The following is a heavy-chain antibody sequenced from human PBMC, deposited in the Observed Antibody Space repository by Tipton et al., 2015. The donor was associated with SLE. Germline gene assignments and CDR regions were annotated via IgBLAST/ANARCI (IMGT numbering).Heavy chain of an antibody. D-gene: IGHD1-26*01. V-gene: IGHV3-53*04. CDR2: ISWSSANI. CDR3: AKGGISGSEDIDI. J-gene: IGHJ3*02. CDR1: GFTVSSNY. Sequence: QLVQSGGGLVQPGGSLRLSCAASGFTVSSNYMSWVRQAPGKGLEWVSGISWSSANIDYADSVKGRFTISRDNAKNSLYLQMNSLRAEDTAVYYCAKGGISGSEDIDIWGQGTMVTVSS.